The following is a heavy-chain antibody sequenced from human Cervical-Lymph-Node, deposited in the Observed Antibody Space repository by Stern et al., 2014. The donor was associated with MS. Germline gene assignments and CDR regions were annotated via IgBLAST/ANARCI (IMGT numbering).Heavy chain of an antibody. CDR2: VHTDGSST. V-gene: IGHV3-74*02. Sequence: VQLVESGGGLVQPGGSLRLSWAASGFTFSSYWMHWVRQAPGKGLVWVSRVHTDGSSTSYADSGKGRFTISRDNAKNTLYLQMNSLRGEDTAVYYCARGYYFDDWGQGTLVTVSS. J-gene: IGHJ4*02. CDR1: GFTFSSYW. CDR3: ARGYYFDD.